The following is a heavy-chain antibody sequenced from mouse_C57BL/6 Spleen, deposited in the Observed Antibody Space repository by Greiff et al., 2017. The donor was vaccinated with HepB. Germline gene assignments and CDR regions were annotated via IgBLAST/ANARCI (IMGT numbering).Heavy chain of an antibody. V-gene: IGHV5-17*01. J-gene: IGHJ2*01. Sequence: EVKLMESGGGLVKPGGSLKLSCAASGFTFSDYGMHWVRQAPEKGLEWVAYISSGSSTIYYADTVKGRFTISRDNAKNTLFLQMTSLRSEDTAMYYCARDPFITTVVATEYFDYWGQGTTLTVSS. CDR2: ISSGSSTI. D-gene: IGHD1-1*01. CDR3: ARDPFITTVVATEYFDY. CDR1: GFTFSDYG.